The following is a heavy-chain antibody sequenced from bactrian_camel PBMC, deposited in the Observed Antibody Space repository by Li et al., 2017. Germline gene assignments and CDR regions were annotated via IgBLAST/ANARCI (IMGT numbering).Heavy chain of an antibody. J-gene: IGHJ4*01. V-gene: IGHV3S42*01. CDR1: FYDSWYS. D-gene: IGHD3*01. CDR3: AADGWVERDGRCDS. Sequence: DVQLVESGGGSAQSGGSLRLSCAGFYDSWYSMGWFRKAPGKELEGVAAISEDSSTMYADSVKGRFTITRDNAKNILYLQMNSLRPEDTAMYYCAADGWVERDGRCDSLSQGTQVTVS. CDR2: ISEDSST.